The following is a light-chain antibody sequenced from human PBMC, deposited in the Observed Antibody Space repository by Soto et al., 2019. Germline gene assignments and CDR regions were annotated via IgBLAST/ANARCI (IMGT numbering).Light chain of an antibody. CDR3: ASSTSDSLYV. J-gene: IGLJ1*01. Sequence: QSALTQPASVSGSPGQSITISCTGTSSDIGSYNYVAWYQQFPGKTPKLIIYEVRNRPSGVSFRFSGYKSGNTASLTISALLAEDEADYFCASSTSDSLYVFGTGTKVTVL. CDR1: SSDIGSYNY. CDR2: EVR. V-gene: IGLV2-14*01.